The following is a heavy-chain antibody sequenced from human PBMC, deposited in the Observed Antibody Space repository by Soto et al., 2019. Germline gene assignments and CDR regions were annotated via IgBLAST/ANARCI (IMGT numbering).Heavy chain of an antibody. V-gene: IGHV4-31*03. CDR2: IYYSGST. CDR3: ARDTAMGNAEYFQH. Sequence: SETLSHTCTVSGGSISSGGYYWSWIRQHPGKGLEWIGYIYYSGSTYYNPSLKSRVTISVDTSKNQFSLKLSSVTAADTAVYYCARDTAMGNAEYFQHWGQGTLVTVSS. CDR1: GGSISSGGYY. J-gene: IGHJ1*01. D-gene: IGHD5-18*01.